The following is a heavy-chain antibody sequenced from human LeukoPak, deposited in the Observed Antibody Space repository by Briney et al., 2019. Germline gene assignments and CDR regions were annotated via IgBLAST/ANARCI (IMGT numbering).Heavy chain of an antibody. CDR3: AGSGQLAWSDY. J-gene: IGHJ4*02. V-gene: IGHV4-34*01. Sequence: SETLSLTCAVYGGSFSGYYWSWIRQPPGKGLEWIGEINHSGSTNYNPSLKSRVTISVDTSKNQFSLKLSSVTAADTAVYYCAGSGQLAWSDYWGQGTLVTVSS. CDR2: INHSGST. D-gene: IGHD6-6*01. CDR1: GGSFSGYY.